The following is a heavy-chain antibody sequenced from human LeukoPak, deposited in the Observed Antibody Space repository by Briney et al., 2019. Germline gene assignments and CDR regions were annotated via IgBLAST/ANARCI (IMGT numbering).Heavy chain of an antibody. CDR3: ARDQRGIVLMGTYFDP. CDR2: ISTYNGNT. CDR1: GYTFTSHG. V-gene: IGHV1-18*01. J-gene: IGHJ5*02. D-gene: IGHD2-8*01. Sequence: ASVKVSCKASGYTFTSHGISWVRQAPGQGLEWMGWISTYNGNTNYAQKLQGRVTMTTDTSTSTAYMELRSLRSDDTAVYYCARDQRGIVLMGTYFDPWGQGTLVTVSS.